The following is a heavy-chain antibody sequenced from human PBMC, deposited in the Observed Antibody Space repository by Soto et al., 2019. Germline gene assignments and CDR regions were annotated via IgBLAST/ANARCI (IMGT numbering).Heavy chain of an antibody. CDR1: GFVFSHYW. CDR3: ASSTIFGVVNDDAFDI. J-gene: IGHJ3*02. V-gene: IGHV3-7*01. CDR2: IKEDGSEE. Sequence: HPGGSLRLSCAASGFVFSHYWMNWVRQTPGKGLEWVANIKEDGSEEYYVDSVKGRFTISRDNAKNSLYLQMNSLRAGDTAVYYCASSTIFGVVNDDAFDIWGQGTMVTVSS. D-gene: IGHD3-3*01.